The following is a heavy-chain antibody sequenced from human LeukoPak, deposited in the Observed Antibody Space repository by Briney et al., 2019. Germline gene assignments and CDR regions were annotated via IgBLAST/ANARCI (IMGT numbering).Heavy chain of an antibody. D-gene: IGHD1-1*01. CDR2: ISGDGRST. V-gene: IGHV3-74*01. CDR1: GFTFSCYW. CDR3: ASGPWELDF. Sequence: PGGSLRLSCAASGFTFSCYWMYWVRQAPGKGLVWVSRISGDGRSTTYADSVKGRFTISRDNAKNTVYLQMNSLRVEDTALYYCASGPWELDFWGQGALVTVSS. J-gene: IGHJ4*02.